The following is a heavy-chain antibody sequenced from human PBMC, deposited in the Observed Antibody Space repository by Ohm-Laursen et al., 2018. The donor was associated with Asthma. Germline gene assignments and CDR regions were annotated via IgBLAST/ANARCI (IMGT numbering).Heavy chain of an antibody. Sequence: SQTLSLTCAVYGGSFSGYYWSWIRQPPGKGLEWIGEINHSGSTNYNPSLKSRVTISVDTSKNQFSLKLSSVTAADTAVYYCARGVRITIFGVVKDVWFDPWGQGTLVTVSS. CDR2: INHSGST. J-gene: IGHJ5*02. V-gene: IGHV4-34*01. D-gene: IGHD3-3*01. CDR3: ARGVRITIFGVVKDVWFDP. CDR1: GGSFSGYY.